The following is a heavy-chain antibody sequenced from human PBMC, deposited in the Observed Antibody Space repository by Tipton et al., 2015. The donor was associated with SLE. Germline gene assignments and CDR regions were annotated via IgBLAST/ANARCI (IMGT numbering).Heavy chain of an antibody. CDR1: GGSISSHY. V-gene: IGHV4-59*11. D-gene: IGHD6-13*01. Sequence: TLSLTCTVSGGSISSHYWSWIRQPPGKGLAWIGYIYYSGSTNYTTSLKSRLTISVDTSKNQFSLKLSSVTAADTAVYYCARALRSSWRNYFDYWGQGTLVTVSS. CDR2: IYYSGST. CDR3: ARALRSSWRNYFDY. J-gene: IGHJ4*02.